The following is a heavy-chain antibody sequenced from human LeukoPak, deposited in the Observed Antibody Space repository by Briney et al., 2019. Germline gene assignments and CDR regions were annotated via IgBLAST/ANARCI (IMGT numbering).Heavy chain of an antibody. CDR3: AREVRSAWASFDP. V-gene: IGHV4-59*04. D-gene: IGHD1-26*01. CDR1: GGSISSYY. Sequence: PSETLSLTCTVSGGSISSYYWSWIRQPPGKGLEWIGTIYHSGTTFYNPSLQSRVTVSLDTSKNQFSLKLSSVTAADTAVYYCAREVRSAWASFDPWGQGTLVTVSS. CDR2: IYHSGTT. J-gene: IGHJ5*02.